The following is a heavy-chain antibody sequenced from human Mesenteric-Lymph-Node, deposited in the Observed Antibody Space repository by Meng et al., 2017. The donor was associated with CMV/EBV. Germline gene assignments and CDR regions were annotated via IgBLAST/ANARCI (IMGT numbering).Heavy chain of an antibody. V-gene: IGHV3-48*03. J-gene: IGHJ4*02. CDR3: ARDVWKGIAASPYYFDY. Sequence: GESLKISCAASGFTFSSYEMNWVRQAPGKGLEWVSYISGSGSTIFYTDSVKGRFTISRDNAKNSLYLQMNSLRAEDTAVYYCARDVWKGIAASPYYFDYWGQGTLVTVSS. D-gene: IGHD6-13*01. CDR1: GFTFSSYE. CDR2: ISGSGSTI.